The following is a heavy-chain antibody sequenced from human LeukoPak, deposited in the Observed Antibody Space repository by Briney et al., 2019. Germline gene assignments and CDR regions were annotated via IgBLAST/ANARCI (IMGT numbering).Heavy chain of an antibody. D-gene: IGHD2-2*01. CDR1: GYTFTGYY. CDR3: ARVLGCRSTSGYVPGNYYYYYMDV. V-gene: IGHV1-2*02. J-gene: IGHJ6*03. CDR2: INPNSGGT. Sequence: GASVTVSCKASGYTFTGYYMHWVRQAPGQGLEWMGWINPNSGGTNYAQKFQGRVTMTRDTSISTAYMELSRLRSDDTAVYYCARVLGCRSTSGYVPGNYYYYYMDVWGKGTTV.